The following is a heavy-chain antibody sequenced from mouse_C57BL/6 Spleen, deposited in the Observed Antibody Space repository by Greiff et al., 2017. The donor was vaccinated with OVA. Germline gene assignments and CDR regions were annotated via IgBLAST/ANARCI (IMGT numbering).Heavy chain of an antibody. CDR1: GFSLTSYA. D-gene: IGHD2-2*01. J-gene: IGHJ4*01. Sequence: QVQLKESGPGLVAPSQSLSITCTVSGFSLTSYAISWVRQPPGKGLEWLGVIWTGGGPNYNSALKSRLSISKDNSKSQVFLKMNSRTTDDTARYYCARLSTMVTTSAMDDWGQGTSVTVSS. CDR3: ARLSTMVTTSAMDD. CDR2: IWTGGGP. V-gene: IGHV2-9-1*01.